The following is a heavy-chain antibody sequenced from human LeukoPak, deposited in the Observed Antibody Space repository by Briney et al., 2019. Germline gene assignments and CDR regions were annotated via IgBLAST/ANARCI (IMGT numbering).Heavy chain of an antibody. Sequence: ASVKASCKASGYTFTGYYMHWVRQAPGQGLEWMGWINPNSGGTNYAQKFQGRVTMTRDTSISTAYMELSRLRSDDTAVHYCARERTLTSCYDYWGQGALVTVSS. CDR1: GYTFTGYY. CDR2: INPNSGGT. J-gene: IGHJ4*02. D-gene: IGHD2-15*01. V-gene: IGHV1-2*02. CDR3: ARERTLTSCYDY.